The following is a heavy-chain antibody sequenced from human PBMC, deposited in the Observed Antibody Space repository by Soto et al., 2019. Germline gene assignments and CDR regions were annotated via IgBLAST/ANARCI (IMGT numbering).Heavy chain of an antibody. J-gene: IGHJ4*02. CDR1: GYTFSNYG. CDR2: INGYNATT. CDR3: ARGASPVHFDY. Sequence: QVHLVQSGLEVKKPGSSVKVSCKTSGYTFSNYGIAWVRQAPGQGLEWMGWINGYNATTNYAQKFQGRVTMTIDSSATAAYLELRSLRSDGTAVFYCARGASPVHFDYWGQGTLVTVST. V-gene: IGHV1-18*01.